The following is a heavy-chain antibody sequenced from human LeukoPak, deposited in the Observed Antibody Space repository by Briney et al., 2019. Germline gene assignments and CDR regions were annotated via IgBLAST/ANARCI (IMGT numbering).Heavy chain of an antibody. J-gene: IGHJ4*02. V-gene: IGHV3-48*01. CDR2: IGSRDSTI. D-gene: IGHD5-18*01. Sequence: GGSLRLSCAATGFTFSHYSMNWVRQAPGRGLEWLSYIGSRDSTIYYADSVRGRFTISRDNAQNSLYLQMSSLRAEDTAFYYCARDLAYSRLDYWGQGMLVTVSS. CDR3: ARDLAYSRLDY. CDR1: GFTFSHYS.